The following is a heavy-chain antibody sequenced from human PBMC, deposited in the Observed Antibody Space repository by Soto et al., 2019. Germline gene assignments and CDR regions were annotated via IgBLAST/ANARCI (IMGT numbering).Heavy chain of an antibody. CDR3: ASHYDMWSGYLSPVDY. D-gene: IGHD3-3*01. CDR2: IDTSGTKI. CDR1: GYTFSDYY. J-gene: IGHJ4*02. Sequence: QVQLVESGGDLVKPGGSLRLSCAASGYTFSDYYMSWIRQAPGKGLEWLSYIDTSGTKIYYADSVKGRFTITRDNAKNSLYVEMNSLRDEDTAVYYCASHYDMWSGYLSPVDYWGQGTLVTVSS. V-gene: IGHV3-11*01.